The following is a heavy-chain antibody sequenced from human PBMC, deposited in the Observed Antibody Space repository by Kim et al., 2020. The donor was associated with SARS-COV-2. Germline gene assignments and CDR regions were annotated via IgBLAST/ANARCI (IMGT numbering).Heavy chain of an antibody. J-gene: IGHJ6*02. CDR1: GFTFSSYA. Sequence: GGSLRLSCAASGFTFSSYAMHWVRQAPGKGLEWVAVISYDGSNKYYADSVKVRFTISRDNSKNTLYLQMNSLRAEDTAVYYCAREAFGELFRSYYYYYYGMDVWGQGTTVTVSS. V-gene: IGHV3-30*04. CDR3: AREAFGELFRSYYYYYYGMDV. CDR2: ISYDGSNK. D-gene: IGHD3-10*01.